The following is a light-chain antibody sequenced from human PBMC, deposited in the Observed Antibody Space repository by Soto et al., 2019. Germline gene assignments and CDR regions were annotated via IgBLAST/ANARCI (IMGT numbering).Light chain of an antibody. Sequence: DIQMTQSPSSLSASVGDSVTLTCRASQRLFSFLNLYQQAPGRAPKLLISTAYKLQSGFPSRFSGSESETAFTLTISSLQPEDFAIYFCQKTYSAPFTFGPGTKVDVK. CDR2: TAY. J-gene: IGKJ3*01. CDR1: QRLFSF. V-gene: IGKV1-39*01. CDR3: QKTYSAPFT.